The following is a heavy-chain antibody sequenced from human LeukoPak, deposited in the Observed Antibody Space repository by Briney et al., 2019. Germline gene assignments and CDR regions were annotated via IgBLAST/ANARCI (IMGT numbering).Heavy chain of an antibody. J-gene: IGHJ4*02. CDR3: ARGLYSSSWCESYY. CDR2: IWYDGSNK. CDR1: GFTFSSYG. D-gene: IGHD6-13*01. V-gene: IGHV3-33*01. Sequence: QPGGSLRLSCAASGFTFSSYGMHWVRQAPGKGLEWVAVIWYDGSNKYYADSVKGRFTISSDNSKNTLYLQMNSLRTEDTAVYYCARGLYSSSWCESYYWVQGTIATVSS.